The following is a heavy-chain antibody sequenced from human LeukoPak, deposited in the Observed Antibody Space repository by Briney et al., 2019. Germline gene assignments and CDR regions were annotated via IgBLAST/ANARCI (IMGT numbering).Heavy chain of an antibody. CDR2: ITGGGAPI. J-gene: IGHJ5*02. D-gene: IGHD2/OR15-2a*01. Sequence: GGSLRLSCAASGFTFSSYTLNWVRQAPGKGLEWFSSITGGGAPIYYAGPVRGRFTISRDNAKELVSLQLNTLRAEDTAVYYFANDTFYGTGLAWFDTWGERTLVTVSS. CDR3: ANDTFYGTGLAWFDT. CDR1: GFTFSSYT. V-gene: IGHV3-21*01.